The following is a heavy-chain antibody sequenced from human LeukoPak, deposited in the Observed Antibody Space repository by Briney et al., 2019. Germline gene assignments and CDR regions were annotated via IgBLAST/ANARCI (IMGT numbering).Heavy chain of an antibody. Sequence: SVKVSCKASGGTFSSYAISWVRQAPGQGLEWMGGIIPIFGTANYAQKFQGRVTITTDESTSTAYMELSSLRSDDTAVYYCARDSSSWYGMVDYWGQGTLVTVSS. CDR3: ARDSSSWYGMVDY. D-gene: IGHD6-13*01. J-gene: IGHJ4*02. CDR1: GGTFSSYA. V-gene: IGHV1-69*05. CDR2: IIPIFGTA.